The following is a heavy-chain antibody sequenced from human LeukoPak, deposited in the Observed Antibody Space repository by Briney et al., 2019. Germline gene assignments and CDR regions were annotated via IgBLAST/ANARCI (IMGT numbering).Heavy chain of an antibody. CDR3: ARYAADGRTLEC. CDR2: VYYSGST. CDR1: GGSISGYY. D-gene: IGHD6-13*01. J-gene: IGHJ4*02. Sequence: SETLSLTCTVSGGSISGYYSSWIRQPPGKGLEWIGYVYYSGSTEYSPSLKSRVTMSVDTSKMQFSLRLNSVTAADTAVYYCARYAADGRTLECWGQGTLVTVSS. V-gene: IGHV4-59*01.